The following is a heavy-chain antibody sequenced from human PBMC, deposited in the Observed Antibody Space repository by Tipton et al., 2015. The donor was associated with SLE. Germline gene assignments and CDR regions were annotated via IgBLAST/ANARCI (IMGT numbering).Heavy chain of an antibody. CDR1: GGSISSYY. J-gene: IGHJ1*01. V-gene: IGHV4-4*07. CDR2: IYTSGST. D-gene: IGHD6-13*01. CDR3: ARAEYPGIAAAVNGYFQH. Sequence: TLSLTCTVSGGSISSYYWSWIRQPAGKGLEWIGRIYTSGSTNYNPSLKSRVTMSVDTSKNQFSLKLSSVTAADTAVYYCARAEYPGIAAAVNGYFQHWGQGTLVTVSS.